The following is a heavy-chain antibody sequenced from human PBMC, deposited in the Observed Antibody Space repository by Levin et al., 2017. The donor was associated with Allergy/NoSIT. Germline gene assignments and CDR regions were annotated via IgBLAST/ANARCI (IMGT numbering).Heavy chain of an antibody. CDR3: ARGAHFCSGGSCFFAY. J-gene: IGHJ4*02. Sequence: SCTVSGGSISSSSYYWGWIRQPPGKGLEWIGTIYYSGSTYYNPSLKSRVTISVDTSKNQFSLKLSSVTAADTAVYYCARGAHFCSGGSCFFAYWGQGTLVTVSS. D-gene: IGHD2-15*01. CDR1: GGSISSSSYY. V-gene: IGHV4-39*01. CDR2: IYYSGST.